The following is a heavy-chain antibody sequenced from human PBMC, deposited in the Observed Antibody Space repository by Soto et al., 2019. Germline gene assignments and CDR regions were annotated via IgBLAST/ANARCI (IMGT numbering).Heavy chain of an antibody. J-gene: IGHJ5*02. D-gene: IGHD5-18*01. CDR1: GGSISSSNW. CDR3: ARHHVDTAMVRKYVSSWFDP. V-gene: IGHV4-4*02. CDR2: IYHSGST. Sequence: QVQLQESGPGLVKPSGTLSLTCAVSGGSISSSNWWSWVRQPPGKGLEWIGEIYHSGSTNYNPSLKIRVTIAVDKYKNQFSLKLSSVTAADTAVYYCARHHVDTAMVRKYVSSWFDPWGQGTLVTVSS.